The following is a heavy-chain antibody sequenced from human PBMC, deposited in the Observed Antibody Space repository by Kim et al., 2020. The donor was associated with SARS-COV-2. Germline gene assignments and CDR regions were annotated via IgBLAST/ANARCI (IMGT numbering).Heavy chain of an antibody. CDR2: ISYDGSYK. V-gene: IGHV3-30-3*01. J-gene: IGHJ5*02. Sequence: GGSLRLSCAASGFTFSSYAMHWVRQAPGKGLEWVAVISYDGSYKYYADSVKGRFTISRDNSKNTLYLQMNSLRAEDTAVYYCARAGSSRNWFDPWGQGTL. CDR3: ARAGSSRNWFDP. D-gene: IGHD6-13*01. CDR1: GFTFSSYA.